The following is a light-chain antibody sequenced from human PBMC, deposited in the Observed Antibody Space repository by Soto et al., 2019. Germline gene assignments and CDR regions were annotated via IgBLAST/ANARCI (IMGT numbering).Light chain of an antibody. CDR1: QSVSSY. J-gene: IGKJ5*01. CDR3: QQRSNWPIT. V-gene: IGKV3-11*01. Sequence: KVWKNSAAAPTVSPGGRATISFGASQSVSSYLAWHQQKPGQAPRLLIYDASNRATGIPARFSGSGSGTDFTLTICGLEPEDFAFYCCQQRSNWPITFAQGTRLDIK. CDR2: DAS.